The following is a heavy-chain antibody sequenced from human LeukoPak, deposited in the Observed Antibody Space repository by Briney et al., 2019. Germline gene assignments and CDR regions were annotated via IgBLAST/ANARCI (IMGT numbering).Heavy chain of an antibody. V-gene: IGHV3-23*01. CDR1: GFTFSNYA. CDR3: AKLPGRAADY. Sequence: GGSLRLSCAASGFTFSNYAMSWVRQAPGKGLEWVSGISGSGGSTYYADSVKGHFTISRDNSKNTLYLQMNSLRAEDTAVYYCAKLPGRAADYWGQGTLVTVSS. CDR2: ISGSGGST. J-gene: IGHJ4*02.